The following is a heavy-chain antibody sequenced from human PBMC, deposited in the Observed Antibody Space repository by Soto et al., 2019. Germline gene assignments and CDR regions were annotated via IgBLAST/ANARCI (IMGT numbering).Heavy chain of an antibody. CDR2: IYYSGST. CDR3: ARSLRLGELSLPAY. J-gene: IGHJ4*02. D-gene: IGHD3-16*02. CDR1: GGSISSYY. V-gene: IGHV4-59*01. Sequence: TSETLSLTCTVSGGSISSYYWSWIRQPPGKGLEWIGYIYYSGSTNYNPSLKSRVTISVDTSKNQFSLKLSSVTAADTAVYYCARSLRLGELSLPAYWGQGTVVTVSS.